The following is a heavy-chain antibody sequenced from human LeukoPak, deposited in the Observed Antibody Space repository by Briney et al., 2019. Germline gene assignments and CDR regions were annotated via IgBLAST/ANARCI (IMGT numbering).Heavy chain of an antibody. D-gene: IGHD6-19*01. J-gene: IGHJ4*02. CDR3: ARAGPAYSSGWYEGEYYFDY. V-gene: IGHV3-13*05. CDR2: ICTAGDP. Sequence: GGSLRLSCAASGFTFSSYDMHWVRQATGKGLGWVSAICTAGDPYYPGSVKGRFTISRENAKNSLYLQMNSLRAGDTAVYYCARAGPAYSSGWYEGEYYFDYWGQGTLVTVSS. CDR1: GFTFSSYD.